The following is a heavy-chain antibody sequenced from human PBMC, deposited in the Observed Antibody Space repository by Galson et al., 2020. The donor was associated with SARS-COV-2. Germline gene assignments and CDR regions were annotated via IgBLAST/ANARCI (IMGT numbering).Heavy chain of an antibody. CDR1: GFTFSSYA. J-gene: IGHJ6*02. D-gene: IGHD3-10*01. V-gene: IGHV3-30-3*01. CDR2: ISYDGSNK. CDR3: ASDPSDTMVRIPYGMDV. Sequence: GGSLRLSCAASGFTFSSYAMHWVRQAPGKGLEWVAVISYDGSNKYYADSVKGRFTISRDNSKNTLYLQMNSLRAEDTTVYYCASDPSDTMVRIPYGMDVWGQGTTVTVSS.